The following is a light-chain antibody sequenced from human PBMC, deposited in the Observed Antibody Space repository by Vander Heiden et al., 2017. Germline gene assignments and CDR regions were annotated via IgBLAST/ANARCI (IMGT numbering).Light chain of an antibody. J-gene: IGKJ5*01. CDR3: QQYSSSTNT. Sequence: IVLMQPPGTLPLLQGTRATLSCRASNSVSSSYLAWYQHRPGQAPRLLIYGASSRASGIPDRFSGSGSGTDFTLTISRLEPEDFAVYYCQQYSSSTNTFGQGTRLEMK. CDR1: NSVSSSY. CDR2: GAS. V-gene: IGKV3-20*01.